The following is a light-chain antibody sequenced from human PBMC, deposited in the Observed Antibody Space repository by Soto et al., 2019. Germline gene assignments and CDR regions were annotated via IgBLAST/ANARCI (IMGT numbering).Light chain of an antibody. V-gene: IGKV1-16*01. CDR2: TAS. CDR1: QGINKF. CDR3: QQYESFPLT. Sequence: DIQMTQPPSSLSASVGDSVTITCRASQGINKFLAWFQQKPGTAPKSLISTASRLQSGVPSRFRGSGSGTHFTLTINNLQPEDFATYYCQQYESFPLTFGGVTRVEIK. J-gene: IGKJ4*01.